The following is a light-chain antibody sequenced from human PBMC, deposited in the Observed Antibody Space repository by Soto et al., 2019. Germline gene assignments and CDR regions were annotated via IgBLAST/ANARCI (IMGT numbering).Light chain of an antibody. CDR3: QESYNLHT. CDR1: QNINSY. CDR2: AAS. J-gene: IGKJ4*01. V-gene: IGKV1-39*01. Sequence: DIQMTQSPSSLSASVGDRVTITCRASQNINSYLNWYQQKVGKAPKLLINAASTLQSGVPLRFRGSGSGTDFTLTICSLQPEDFATYYCQESYNLHTFGGGTKVEIK.